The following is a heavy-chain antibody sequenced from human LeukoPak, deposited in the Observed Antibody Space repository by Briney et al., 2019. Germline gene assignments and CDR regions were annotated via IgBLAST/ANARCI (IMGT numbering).Heavy chain of an antibody. V-gene: IGHV4-59*08. J-gene: IGHJ6*03. CDR3: ARRSNVVVPAAMLDYYYMDV. CDR1: GGSISDYY. CDR2: LYYSGNT. D-gene: IGHD2-2*01. Sequence: PSETLSLTCTVSGGSISDYYWSWIRQSPVRGLEWIGYLYYSGNTNYNPSLKSRLTISRDMAKNQFSLKLSSVTAADTAVYYCARRSNVVVPAAMLDYYYMDVWGKGTTVTVSS.